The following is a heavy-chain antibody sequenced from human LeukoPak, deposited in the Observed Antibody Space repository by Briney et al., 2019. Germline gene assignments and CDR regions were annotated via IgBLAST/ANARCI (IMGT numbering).Heavy chain of an antibody. CDR2: FDPEDGEI. D-gene: IGHD5-18*01. J-gene: IGHJ5*02. CDR3: ATGRGFSYGVPWFDP. Sequence: ASVKVSCKVSGYTLTELSMHWVRQAPGKGLEWMGGFDPEDGEIIYAQKFQGRVTMTEDTSTDTAYMELSSLRSEDTAVYYCATGRGFSYGVPWFDPWGQGTLVTVSS. CDR1: GYTLTELS. V-gene: IGHV1-24*01.